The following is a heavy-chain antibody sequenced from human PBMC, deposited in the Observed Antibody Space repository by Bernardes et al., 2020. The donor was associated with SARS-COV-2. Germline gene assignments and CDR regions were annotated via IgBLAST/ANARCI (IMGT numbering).Heavy chain of an antibody. CDR3: AHRPPVFDY. Sequence: SGSTLSKPTQTLTLTCPFSWFSLSPTGVGVGWVRQPPGKALEWLALIYWNGDERYSPSLKSRLTITKDTSKNQVVLTMTNMDPVDTATYYCAHRPPVFDYWGQGTLVTVSS. J-gene: IGHJ4*02. V-gene: IGHV2-5*01. CDR1: WFSLSPTGVG. CDR2: IYWNGDE.